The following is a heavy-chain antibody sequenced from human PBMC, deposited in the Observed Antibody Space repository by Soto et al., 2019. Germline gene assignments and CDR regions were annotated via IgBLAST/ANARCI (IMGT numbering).Heavy chain of an antibody. D-gene: IGHD2-2*01. Sequence: QVQLQESGPGLVKPSETLSLTCTVSGGSISSYYWSWIRQPPGKGLEWIGYIYYSGSTNYNPSLKSRDTISVDTSKNQFSLKLSSVTAADTAVYYCARVPGRTCSSTSCYAAGGYYYYYMDVWGKGTTVTVSS. CDR2: IYYSGST. J-gene: IGHJ6*03. CDR1: GGSISSYY. V-gene: IGHV4-59*01. CDR3: ARVPGRTCSSTSCYAAGGYYYYYMDV.